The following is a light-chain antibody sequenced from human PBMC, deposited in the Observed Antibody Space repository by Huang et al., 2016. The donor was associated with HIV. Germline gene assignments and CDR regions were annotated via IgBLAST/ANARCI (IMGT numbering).Light chain of an antibody. V-gene: IGKV3-11*01. Sequence: ELVLTQSPATLSLSPGERATLTCRASQSVSSHFAWYQQKPGQAPRLLVYDASNRATGIPARFSGSGSGTDFTLTISSLEPEDFAVYYCQQRSNWHSITFGQGTRLEIK. CDR2: DAS. CDR1: QSVSSH. CDR3: QQRSNWHSIT. J-gene: IGKJ5*01.